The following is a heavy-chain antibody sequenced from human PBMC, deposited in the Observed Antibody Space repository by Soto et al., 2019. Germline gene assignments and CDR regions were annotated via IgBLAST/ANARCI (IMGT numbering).Heavy chain of an antibody. Sequence: SETLSLTCSVSGYSITTHGYYWGWLRQPPWKGLQWIGNVSWTGNTFSHPYVTSRVFISVDTSKNEFSLRLTSVTAADTAVYYCARSHYTYGLLIDYWGPGTLVTVSS. V-gene: IGHV4-39*01. J-gene: IGHJ4*02. D-gene: IGHD2-8*01. CDR1: GYSITTHGYY. CDR3: ARSHYTYGLLIDY. CDR2: VSWTGNT.